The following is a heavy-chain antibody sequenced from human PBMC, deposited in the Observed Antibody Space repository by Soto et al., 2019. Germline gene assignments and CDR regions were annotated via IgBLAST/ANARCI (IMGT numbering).Heavy chain of an antibody. CDR1: GFTFSIYG. Sequence: PGGSLRLSCEASGFTFSIYGMHWVRQAPGKGLEWVAVISYDGSNKYYADSVKGRFTISRENSKNMVYLQMNSLRAEDTAVYYCARDATGSTNDYWGQGTLVTVSS. J-gene: IGHJ4*02. CDR3: ARDATGSTNDY. D-gene: IGHD1-7*01. V-gene: IGHV3-30*03. CDR2: ISYDGSNK.